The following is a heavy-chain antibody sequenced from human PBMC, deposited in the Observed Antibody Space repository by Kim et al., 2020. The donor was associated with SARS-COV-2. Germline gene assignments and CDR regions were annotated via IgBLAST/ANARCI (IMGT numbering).Heavy chain of an antibody. CDR3: TRDNPTVADFDS. J-gene: IGHJ4*02. D-gene: IGHD4-17*01. Sequence: YAGSVECRFSIFKDNAKKSLFLQMNSLTAEDTAVYYCTRDNPTVADFDSWGQGTLVTISS. V-gene: IGHV3-48*03.